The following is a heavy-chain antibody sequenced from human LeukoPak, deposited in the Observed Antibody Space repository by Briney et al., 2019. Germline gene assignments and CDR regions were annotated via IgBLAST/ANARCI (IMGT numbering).Heavy chain of an antibody. J-gene: IGHJ4*02. CDR1: GFTFSSYA. CDR2: ISGSGGST. Sequence: GGSLRLSCAASGFTFSSYAMSWVRQAPGNGLEWVSAISGSGGSTYYADSVKGRFTISRDNSKNTLYLQTNSLRAEDTAVYYCAKGDGDYRLYYFDYWGQGTLVTVSS. CDR3: AKGDGDYRLYYFDY. D-gene: IGHD4-17*01. V-gene: IGHV3-23*01.